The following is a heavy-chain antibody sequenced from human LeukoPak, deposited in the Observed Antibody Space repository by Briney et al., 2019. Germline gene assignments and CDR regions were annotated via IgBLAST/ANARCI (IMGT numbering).Heavy chain of an antibody. CDR1: GYTFTGYY. Sequence: ASVKVSCKASGYTFTGYYMHWVRQAPGQGLEWMGRINPNSGGTNYAQKFQGRVTMTRDTSISTAYMELSRLRSDDTAVYYCASETSLSIGGSFDFDYWGQGTLVTVSS. CDR3: ASETSLSIGGSFDFDY. CDR2: INPNSGGT. J-gene: IGHJ4*02. V-gene: IGHV1-2*06. D-gene: IGHD6-6*01.